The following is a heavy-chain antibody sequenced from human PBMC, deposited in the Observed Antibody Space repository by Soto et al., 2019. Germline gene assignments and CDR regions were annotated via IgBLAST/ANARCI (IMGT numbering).Heavy chain of an antibody. V-gene: IGHV3-48*02. J-gene: IGHJ6*02. CDR2: ISSSSSTI. D-gene: IGHD3-10*01. CDR3: GRDFGSKFRGHGMDV. Sequence: EVQLVESGGGLVQPGGSLRLSCAASGFTFSSYSMNWVRQAPGKGLEWVSYISSSSSTIYYADSVKGRFTISRDNAKNSLYLQMNSLRDEDTAVYYCGRDFGSKFRGHGMDVWGQGTTVTVSS. CDR1: GFTFSSYS.